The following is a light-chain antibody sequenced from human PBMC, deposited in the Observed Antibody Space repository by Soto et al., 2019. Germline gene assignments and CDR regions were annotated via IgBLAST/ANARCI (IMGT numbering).Light chain of an antibody. Sequence: EIVLTQSPGPLSLSPGERATLSCRASQRVSSHSLAWYQQKPGQAPRTLIYGASSRATGIPDRFSASGSGTDFTLTISRLEPEDFAVYYCHHYPRSAWTFGQGTKVEVK. CDR1: QRVSSHS. CDR2: GAS. CDR3: HHYPRSAWT. V-gene: IGKV3-20*01. J-gene: IGKJ1*01.